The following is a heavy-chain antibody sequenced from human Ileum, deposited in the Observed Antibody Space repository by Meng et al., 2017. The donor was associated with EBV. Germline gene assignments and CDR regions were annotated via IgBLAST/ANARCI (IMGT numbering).Heavy chain of an antibody. Sequence: QIPLKESAPTLVKPTTTLTLTCRFFGFSLSTNGVGVGWIRQPPGKALEWLALIYYDDYQRYIPSLKTRLTITRVTSKSQVVLAMTNMDPVDTATYYCAHKPSGEDFFDYWGQGTLVTVSS. CDR1: GFSLSTNGVG. CDR3: AHKPSGEDFFDY. D-gene: IGHD3-16*01. CDR2: IYYDDYQ. J-gene: IGHJ4*02. V-gene: IGHV2-5*02.